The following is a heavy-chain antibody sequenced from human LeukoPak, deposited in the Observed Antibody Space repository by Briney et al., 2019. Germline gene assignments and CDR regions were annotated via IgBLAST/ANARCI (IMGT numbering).Heavy chain of an antibody. CDR3: ARRGSEAYYDFWSGYLPWFDP. CDR1: GYSFTSYW. J-gene: IGHJ5*02. CDR2: IYPGDSDT. D-gene: IGHD3-3*01. V-gene: IGHV5-51*01. Sequence: GESLKISCKGSGYSFTSYWTAWVRQMPGKGLEWMGIIYPGDSDTRYSPSFQGQVTISADKSISTAYLQWSSLKASDTAMYYCARRGSEAYYDFWSGYLPWFDPWGQGTLVTVSS.